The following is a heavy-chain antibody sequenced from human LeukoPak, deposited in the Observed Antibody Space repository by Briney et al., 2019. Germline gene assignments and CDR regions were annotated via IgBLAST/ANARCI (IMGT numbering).Heavy chain of an antibody. Sequence: PGRSLRLSCAASGFSITNYAMNWVRQAPGKGLEWVALISYDGSNQYYADSVKGRFTISRDSSKNTLYLQMNSLRAEDTAVYYCARQVSGSFDYWGQGTLVTVSS. CDR2: ISYDGSNQ. CDR3: ARQVSGSFDY. CDR1: GFSITNYA. D-gene: IGHD3-22*01. J-gene: IGHJ4*02. V-gene: IGHV3-30-3*01.